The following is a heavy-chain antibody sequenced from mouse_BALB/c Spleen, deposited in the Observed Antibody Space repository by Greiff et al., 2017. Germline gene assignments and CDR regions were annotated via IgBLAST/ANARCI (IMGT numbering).Heavy chain of an antibody. J-gene: IGHJ2*01. CDR1: GYTFTSYY. D-gene: IGHD2-14*01. Sequence: QVHVKQSGPELVKPGASVRISCKASGYTFTSYYIHWVKQRPGQGLEWIGWIYPGNVNTKYNEKFKGKATLTADKSSSTAYMQLSSLTSEDSAVYFCASPYRYESLDYWGQGTTLTVSS. CDR3: ASPYRYESLDY. V-gene: IGHV1S56*01. CDR2: IYPGNVNT.